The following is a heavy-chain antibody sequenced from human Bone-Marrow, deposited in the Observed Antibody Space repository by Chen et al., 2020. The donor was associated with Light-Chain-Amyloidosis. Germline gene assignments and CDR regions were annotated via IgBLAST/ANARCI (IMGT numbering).Heavy chain of an antibody. CDR3: ARVMESSGYYRTIDY. CDR1: RYTFPSYW. D-gene: IGHD3-22*01. Sequence: EIQLVESGGGLVQPGGSLRLYCAASRYTFPSYWMTWVRQAPGKGLEWVANINQDGSEKSYVDSVKGRFTISRDNAKNSLYLQMNSLRVEDTAVFYCARVMESSGYYRTIDYWGQGTLVTVSS. V-gene: IGHV3-7*01. J-gene: IGHJ4*02. CDR2: INQDGSEK.